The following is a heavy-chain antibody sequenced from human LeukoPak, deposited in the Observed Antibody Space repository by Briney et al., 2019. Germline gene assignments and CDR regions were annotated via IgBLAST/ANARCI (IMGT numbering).Heavy chain of an antibody. J-gene: IGHJ4*02. CDR1: GFTFSSYW. V-gene: IGHV3-7*01. D-gene: IGHD4-17*01. Sequence: GGSLRLSCAASGFTFSSYWMSWVRQAPGKGLEWVANIKQDGSEKYYVDSVKGRFTISRDNAKNSLYLQMNSLRAEDTAVYYYATSDYGDYPDYWGQGTLVTVSS. CDR3: ATSDYGDYPDY. CDR2: IKQDGSEK.